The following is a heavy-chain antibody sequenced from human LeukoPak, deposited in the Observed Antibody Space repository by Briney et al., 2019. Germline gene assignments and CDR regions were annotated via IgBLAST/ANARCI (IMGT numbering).Heavy chain of an antibody. CDR3: ARGRKVFWSGYFDY. Sequence: SETLSLTCAVYGGSFSGYYWSWIRQPPGKGLEWIGEINHSGSTNYNPSLKKRVTISVDTSNNPFSLKLSSVTAADTAVYYCARGRKVFWSGYFDYWGQGTLVTVSS. V-gene: IGHV4-34*01. CDR2: INHSGST. J-gene: IGHJ4*02. CDR1: GGSFSGYY. D-gene: IGHD3-3*01.